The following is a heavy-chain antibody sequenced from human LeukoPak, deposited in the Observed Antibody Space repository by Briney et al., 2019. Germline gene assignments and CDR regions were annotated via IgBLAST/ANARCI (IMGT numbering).Heavy chain of an antibody. CDR3: ATDRVRVGYCSSTSCRDAFDI. Sequence: GASVKVSCKVSGYTLTELSMHWVRQAPGKGLEWMGGFDPEDGETIYAQKFQGRVTMTEDTSTDTAYMELSSLRSEDTAVYYCATDRVRVGYCSSTSCRDAFDIWGQGTMVTVSS. D-gene: IGHD2-2*01. CDR1: GYTLTELS. J-gene: IGHJ3*02. CDR2: FDPEDGET. V-gene: IGHV1-24*01.